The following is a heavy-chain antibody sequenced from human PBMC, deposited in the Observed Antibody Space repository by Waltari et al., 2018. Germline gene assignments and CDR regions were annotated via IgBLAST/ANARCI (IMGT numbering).Heavy chain of an antibody. CDR2: IYYSGST. D-gene: IGHD1-1*01. CDR1: GVSISSHY. Sequence: QVQLQESGPGLVKPSETLSLTCTVSGVSISSHYWSWIRQPPGKGLEWIGYIYYSGSTNYNPSLKSRVTISVDTSKNQFSLKLSSVTAADTAVYYCARVGDGYNSAHPLYWGQGTLVTVSS. J-gene: IGHJ4*02. V-gene: IGHV4-59*11. CDR3: ARVGDGYNSAHPLY.